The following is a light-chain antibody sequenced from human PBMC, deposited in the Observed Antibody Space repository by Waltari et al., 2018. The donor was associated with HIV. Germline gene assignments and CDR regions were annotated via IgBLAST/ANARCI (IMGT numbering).Light chain of an antibody. V-gene: IGLV2-14*01. J-gene: IGLJ1*01. Sequence: SALTQPASVSGSPGPSLTISCPGTSSDVGGYNYFSWYQQHPGKAPKLMIYDVSNRPSGVSNRFSGSKSGNTASLTISGLQAEDEADYYCSSYTSSSSPYVFGTGTKVTVL. CDR2: DVS. CDR1: SSDVGGYNY. CDR3: SSYTSSSSPYV.